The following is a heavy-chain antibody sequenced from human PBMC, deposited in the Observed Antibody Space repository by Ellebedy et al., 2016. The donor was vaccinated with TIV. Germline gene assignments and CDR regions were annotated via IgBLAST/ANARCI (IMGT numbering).Heavy chain of an antibody. V-gene: IGHV3-21*01. CDR1: GFPIDNFR. CDR3: ATDRGEGGLPSFFDY. D-gene: IGHD3-10*01. Sequence: PGGSLRLSCEASGFPIDNFRMNWVRQAPGKGLEWVSSISSNLHYIHYRDSVKGRFTISRDNAKNSLSLQMDSLRAEDTAVYYCATDRGEGGLPSFFDYWGQGILVTVSS. J-gene: IGHJ4*02. CDR2: ISSNLHYI.